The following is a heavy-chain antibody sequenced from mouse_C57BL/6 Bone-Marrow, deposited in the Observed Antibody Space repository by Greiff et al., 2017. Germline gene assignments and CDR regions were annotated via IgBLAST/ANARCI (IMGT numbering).Heavy chain of an antibody. CDR3: TKEKFITWYFDD. V-gene: IGHV1-15*01. D-gene: IGHD1-1*01. Sequence: VQLQESGAELVRPGASVTLSCKASGYTFTDYEMHWVKQTPVHGLEWIGAIDPETGGTAYNQKFKGKAILTADKSSSTAYMELRSLTSEDSAVYYCTKEKFITWYFDDWGTETTDNVPA. CDR1: GYTFTDYE. CDR2: IDPETGGT. J-gene: IGHJ1*03.